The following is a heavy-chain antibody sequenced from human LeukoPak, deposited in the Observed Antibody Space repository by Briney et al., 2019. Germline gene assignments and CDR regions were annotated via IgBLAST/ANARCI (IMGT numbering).Heavy chain of an antibody. CDR3: AKALVTPPYYYYYYYMDV. J-gene: IGHJ6*03. CDR2: ISGSGGST. D-gene: IGHD3-9*01. V-gene: IGHV3-23*01. CDR1: GFTFSSYA. Sequence: GGSLRLSCVVSGFTFSSYAMSWVRQAPGKGLEWVSAISGSGGSTYYADSVKGRFTISRDNSKNTLYLQMNSLRAEDTAVYYCAKALVTPPYYYYYYYMDVWGKGTTVTVSS.